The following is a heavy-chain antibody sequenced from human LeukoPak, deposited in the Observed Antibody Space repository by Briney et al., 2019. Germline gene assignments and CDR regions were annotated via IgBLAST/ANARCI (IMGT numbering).Heavy chain of an antibody. J-gene: IGHJ4*02. V-gene: IGHV3-74*01. Sequence: GGSLRLSCVASGCTLSTYWMHWVRQAPGKGLVWVARIHSDGSSTTYADSVKGRFTISRDNAKNTLYLQMNSLRAEDTAVYYCARDIYSNSGDDYWGQGTLVTV. CDR1: GCTLSTYW. CDR3: ARDIYSNSGDDY. CDR2: IHSDGSST. D-gene: IGHD6-6*01.